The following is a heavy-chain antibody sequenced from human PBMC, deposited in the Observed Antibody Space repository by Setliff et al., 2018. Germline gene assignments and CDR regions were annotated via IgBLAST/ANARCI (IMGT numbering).Heavy chain of an antibody. V-gene: IGHV3-7*01. CDR3: GRYDS. D-gene: IGHD3-16*02. CDR2: IMQDGGAQ. J-gene: IGHJ4*02. Sequence: GGSLRLSCEAFGFTFNNYWMSWVRQAPGKGLEWVANIMQDGGAQYYLDSVKGRFTVSRDNSNNTLYLHMSSLRAEDTAVYYCGRYDSWGQGTLVTVSS. CDR1: GFTFNNYW.